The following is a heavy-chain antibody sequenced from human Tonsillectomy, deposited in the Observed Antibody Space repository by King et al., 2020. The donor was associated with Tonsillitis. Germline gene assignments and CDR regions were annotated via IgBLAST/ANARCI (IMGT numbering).Heavy chain of an antibody. CDR1: GFSFTNAW. CDR2: IKSKADGGTT. Sequence: EVQLVESGGGLVRPGGSLRLSCAASGFSFTNAWMNWVRQAPGKGLQWVGRIKSKADGGTTDYAAPGKGRFTISRDDSKNTLYLKMKRLKAADTAVYYCTTGQSGGITMFRGANIGIGYWGQGTLVTVSS. CDR3: TTGQSGGITMFRGANIGIGY. J-gene: IGHJ4*02. V-gene: IGHV3-15*01. D-gene: IGHD3-10*01.